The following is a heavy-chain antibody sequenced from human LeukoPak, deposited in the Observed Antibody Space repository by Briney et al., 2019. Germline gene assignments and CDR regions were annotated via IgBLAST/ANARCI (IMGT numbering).Heavy chain of an antibody. J-gene: IGHJ5*02. V-gene: IGHV3-23*01. CDR1: GFTFSSYA. CDR2: ISGSGGST. D-gene: IGHD5-18*01. Sequence: GGSLRLSCAASGFTFSSYAMSWVRQAPGKGLEWVSAISGSGGSTYYADSVKGRFTISRDNSKNTLYLQMNSLRAEDTTVYYCAKTLYSYGYDLFEFDPWGQGTLVTVSS. CDR3: AKTLYSYGYDLFEFDP.